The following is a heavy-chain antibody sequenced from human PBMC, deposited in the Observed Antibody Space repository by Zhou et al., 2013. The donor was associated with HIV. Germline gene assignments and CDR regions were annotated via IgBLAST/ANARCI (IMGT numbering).Heavy chain of an antibody. CDR3: ARDFSGYCSGGSCPYYYYYMDV. D-gene: IGHD2-15*01. CDR2: IIPILGIA. Sequence: QVQLVQSGAEVKKPGSSVKVSCKASGGTFSSYAISWVRQAPGQGLEWMGRIIPILGIANYAQKFQGRVTITADKSTSTAYMELSSLRSEDTAVYYCARDFSGYCSGGSCPYYYYYMDVWGKGTTVTVSS. V-gene: IGHV1-69*04. J-gene: IGHJ6*03. CDR1: GGTFSSYA.